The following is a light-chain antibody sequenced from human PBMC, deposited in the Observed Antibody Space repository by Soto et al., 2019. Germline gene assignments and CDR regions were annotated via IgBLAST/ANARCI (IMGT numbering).Light chain of an antibody. Sequence: EVVLTQSPGTLSLSPGERATLSCRASQSVSSNYLAWYQQKPGQAPRLLIYGASSRATGIPDRFSGRGSGTDFTLTISRLDPEDFAVYYCQQYGTSPTFGQGTQVDIK. CDR2: GAS. V-gene: IGKV3-20*01. CDR1: QSVSSNY. CDR3: QQYGTSPT. J-gene: IGKJ1*01.